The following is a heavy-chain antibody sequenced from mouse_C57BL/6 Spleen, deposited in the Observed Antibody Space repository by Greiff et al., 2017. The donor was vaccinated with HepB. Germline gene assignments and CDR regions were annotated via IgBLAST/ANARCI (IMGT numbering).Heavy chain of an antibody. CDR3: ARHERYSNSAWFAY. CDR1: GFSLTSYG. Sequence: VKLVESGPGLVAPSQSLSITCTVSGFSLTSYGVHWVRQPPGKGLEWLVVIWSDGSTTYNSALKSRLSISKDNSKSQVFLKMNSLQTDDTAMYYCARHERYSNSAWFAYWGQGTLVTVSA. J-gene: IGHJ3*01. D-gene: IGHD2-5*01. CDR2: IWSDGST. V-gene: IGHV2-6-1*01.